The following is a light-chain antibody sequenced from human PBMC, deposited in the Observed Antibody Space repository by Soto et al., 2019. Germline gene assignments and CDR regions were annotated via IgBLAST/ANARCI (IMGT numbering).Light chain of an antibody. CDR3: QQYGSPGT. Sequence: ELVLTQSPGTLSLSPGERATLSCRASQSVSNNYLAWYQQKPGQAPRLLIYGASNSATGIPDRCSGSGSGTDFTLTSSRLEPGDFAVYYCQQYGSPGTFGQGTKVDIK. V-gene: IGKV3-20*01. CDR2: GAS. CDR1: QSVSNNY. J-gene: IGKJ1*01.